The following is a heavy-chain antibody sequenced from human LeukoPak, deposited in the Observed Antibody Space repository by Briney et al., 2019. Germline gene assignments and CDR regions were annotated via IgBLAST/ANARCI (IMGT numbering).Heavy chain of an antibody. V-gene: IGHV3-30*02. CDR3: AKGVYGGSSGGFYFDY. D-gene: IGHD1-26*01. CDR2: IRYGATNN. Sequence: GGSLRLSCAASGPTFSSSGMHWVRQAPGKGLEWVAFIRYGATNNHYADFEKGRFTITNDNSKNTLYLQMNCLRSEDTAVYYCAKGVYGGSSGGFYFDYWGQGALVTVSS. J-gene: IGHJ4*02. CDR1: GPTFSSSG.